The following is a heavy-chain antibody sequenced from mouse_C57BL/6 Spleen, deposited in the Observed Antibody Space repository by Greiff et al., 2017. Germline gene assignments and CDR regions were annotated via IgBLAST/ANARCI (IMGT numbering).Heavy chain of an antibody. CDR3: ASASGRSYAFAY. CDR1: GYTFTTYS. V-gene: IGHV1-47*01. J-gene: IGHJ3*01. CDR2: FHPSNDDT. Sequence: VQLQQSGAELVKPGASVKMSCKASGYTFTTYSITWVKQNPGKSLEWIGNFHPSNDDTKYNEKFKGKATLTVEKSSSTVYVQLSRLTSDDSAVYASASASGRSYAFAYWGQGPLVTVSA. D-gene: IGHD1-1*01.